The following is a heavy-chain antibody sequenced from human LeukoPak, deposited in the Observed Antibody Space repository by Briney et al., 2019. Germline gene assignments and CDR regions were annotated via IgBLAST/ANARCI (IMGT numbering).Heavy chain of an antibody. CDR2: IYHSGST. J-gene: IGHJ4*02. Sequence: SGTLSLTCAVSGGSISSSNWWSWVRQPPGKGLEWIGEIYHSGSTNYNPSLKSRVTISVDKSKNQFSLELSSVTAADTAVYYWARDYYGWGSYQNWARETLVTVSS. V-gene: IGHV4-4*02. CDR3: ARDYYGWGSYQN. CDR1: GGSISSSNW. D-gene: IGHD3-10*01.